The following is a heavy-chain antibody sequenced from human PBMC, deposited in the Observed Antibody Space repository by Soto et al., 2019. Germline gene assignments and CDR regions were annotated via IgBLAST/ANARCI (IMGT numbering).Heavy chain of an antibody. CDR1: GGTFSSYA. CDR2: IIPFYGTT. D-gene: IGHD2-15*01. CDR3: ASDLGGCSAGSCRHIWFDP. J-gene: IGHJ5*02. Sequence: QVQLVQSGAEVKKPGSSVKVSCKASGGTFSSYAISWVRRAPGQGLEWMGGIIPFYGTTNYAQKFQDRVTITADESTSTADMGLSSLPSEDTAVYYCASDLGGCSAGSCRHIWFDPWGQGTLVTVSS. V-gene: IGHV1-69*19.